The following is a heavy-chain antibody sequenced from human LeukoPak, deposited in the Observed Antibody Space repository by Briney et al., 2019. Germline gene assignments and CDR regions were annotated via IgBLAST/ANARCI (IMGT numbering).Heavy chain of an antibody. V-gene: IGHV3-23*01. J-gene: IGHJ4*02. Sequence: PGGSLRLSCTASGFSFSSYAMSWVRQAPGKGLEWVSAITRSGGNTYFTDSMKGRFTISRGTSKKTLYLQMSSLRAEDTAIYYCAREGIVGVITDWGQGTLVTVSS. CDR2: ITRSGGNT. D-gene: IGHD1-26*01. CDR3: AREGIVGVITD. CDR1: GFSFSSYA.